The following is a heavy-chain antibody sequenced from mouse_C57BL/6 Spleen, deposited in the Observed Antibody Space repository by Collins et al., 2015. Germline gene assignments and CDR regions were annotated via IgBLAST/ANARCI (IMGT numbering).Heavy chain of an antibody. CDR2: ISSGGDYI. Sequence: RLEWVAYISSGGDYIYYADTVKGRFTISRDNARNTLYLQMSSLKSEDTAMYYCTRALDAMDYVGQGTSVTVSS. V-gene: IGHV5-9-1*02. CDR3: TRALDAMDY. J-gene: IGHJ4*01.